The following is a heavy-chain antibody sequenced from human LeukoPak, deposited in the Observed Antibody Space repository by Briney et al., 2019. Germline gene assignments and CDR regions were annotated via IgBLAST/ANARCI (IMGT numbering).Heavy chain of an antibody. Sequence: ASAKVSCKASGGTFSSYAISWVRQAPGQGLEWMGGIIPIFGTANYAQKFQGRVTITADESTSTAYMELSSLRSEDTAVYYCARAGEPLRFLEWLSKSSYYYYYMDVWGKGTTVTVSS. CDR3: ARAGEPLRFLEWLSKSSYYYYYMDV. J-gene: IGHJ6*03. CDR1: GGTFSSYA. V-gene: IGHV1-69*01. CDR2: IIPIFGTA. D-gene: IGHD3-3*01.